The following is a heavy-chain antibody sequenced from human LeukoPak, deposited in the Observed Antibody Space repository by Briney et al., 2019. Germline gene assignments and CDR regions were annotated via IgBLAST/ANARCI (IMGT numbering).Heavy chain of an antibody. CDR2: INPNSGGT. V-gene: IGHV1-2*02. D-gene: IGHD3-22*01. Sequence: ASVKVSCKASGYTFTGYYMHWVRQAPGLGLEWMGWINPNSGGTNYAQKFQGRVTMTRDTSISTAYMELSRLRSDDTAVYYCARRKGIVVVITDYFDYWGQGTLVTVSS. CDR3: ARRKGIVVVITDYFDY. CDR1: GYTFTGYY. J-gene: IGHJ4*02.